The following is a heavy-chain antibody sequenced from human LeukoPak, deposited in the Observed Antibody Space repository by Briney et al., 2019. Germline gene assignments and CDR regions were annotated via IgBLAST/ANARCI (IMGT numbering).Heavy chain of an antibody. Sequence: PGGSLRLSCAASGFTFSSYSMNWVRQAPGKGLEWVSSISSSSSYIYYADSVKGRFTISRDNAKNSLYLQMNSLRAEDAAVYYCLPMITFGGVIVNWGQGTLVTVSS. D-gene: IGHD3-16*02. V-gene: IGHV3-21*01. CDR1: GFTFSSYS. J-gene: IGHJ4*02. CDR3: LPMITFGGVIVN. CDR2: ISSSSSYI.